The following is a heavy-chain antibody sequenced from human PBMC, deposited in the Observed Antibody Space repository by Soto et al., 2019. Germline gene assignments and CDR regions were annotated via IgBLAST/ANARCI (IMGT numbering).Heavy chain of an antibody. D-gene: IGHD1-7*01. CDR1: GGTFSSYA. CDR2: IIPIFGTA. Sequence: QVQLVQSGAEVKKPGSSVKVSCKASGGTFSSYAISWVLQAPGQGLEWMGGIIPIFGTANYAQKFQGIVTITAAESTSTAYFELSSRSSEATAVYYCARVYNWNFFWFDHWGQGTLVTFAS. V-gene: IGHV1-69*01. J-gene: IGHJ5*02. CDR3: ARVYNWNFFWFDH.